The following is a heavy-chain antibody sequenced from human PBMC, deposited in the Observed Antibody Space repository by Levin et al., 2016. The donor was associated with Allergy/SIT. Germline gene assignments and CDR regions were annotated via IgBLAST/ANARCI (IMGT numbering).Heavy chain of an antibody. V-gene: IGHV1-18*01. CDR3: ARVDTAMVDGYYFDY. CDR2: ISAYNGNT. J-gene: IGHJ4*02. CDR1: GYTFTSYG. D-gene: IGHD5-18*01. Sequence: ASVKVSCKASGYTFTSYGISWVRQAPGQGLEWMGWISAYNGNTNYAQKLQGRVTMTTDTSTSTAYMELRSLRSDDTAVYYCARVDTAMVDGYYFDYWGQGTLVTVSS.